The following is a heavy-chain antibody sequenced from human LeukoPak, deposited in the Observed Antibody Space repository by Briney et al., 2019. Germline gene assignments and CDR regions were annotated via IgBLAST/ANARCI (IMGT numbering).Heavy chain of an antibody. Sequence: PGWSLRLSCAASGFTFSSYGMHWVRQAPGKGLEWVAVIWYDGSNKYYADSVKGRFTISRDNSKNTLYLQMNSLRAEDTAVYYCARDLQGYCSGGSCFYYYYGMDVWGQGTTVTVSS. D-gene: IGHD2-15*01. J-gene: IGHJ6*02. CDR3: ARDLQGYCSGGSCFYYYYGMDV. CDR1: GFTFSSYG. V-gene: IGHV3-33*01. CDR2: IWYDGSNK.